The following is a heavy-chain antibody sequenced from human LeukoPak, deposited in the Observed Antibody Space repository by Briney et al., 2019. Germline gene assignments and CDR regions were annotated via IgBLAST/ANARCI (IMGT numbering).Heavy chain of an antibody. J-gene: IGHJ4*02. Sequence: GGSLRLSCAASGFSFSAYWMTWVRQAPGTGLEWVANINPAGTKTYYVDPVKGRFTISRDNAKNLLYLQMNSLRAEDTAVYYCARFGYVAAVDLWGQGTLVTVSS. V-gene: IGHV3-7*01. CDR1: GFSFSAYW. CDR3: ARFGYVAAVDL. D-gene: IGHD2-15*01. CDR2: INPAGTKT.